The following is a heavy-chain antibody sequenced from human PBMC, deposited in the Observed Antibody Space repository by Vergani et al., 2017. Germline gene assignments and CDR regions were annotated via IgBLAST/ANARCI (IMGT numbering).Heavy chain of an antibody. CDR1: GGSFSGYY. CDR3: AMLGYCSSTSCPCYAFDI. J-gene: IGHJ3*02. V-gene: IGHV4-34*11. CDR2: IYYSGST. D-gene: IGHD2-2*01. Sequence: QVQLQQWGAGLLKPSETLSLTCAVYGGSFSGYYWSCIRQPPGKGREWIVYIYYSGSTNYNPSRKSRVTISVDTSKNQFSLKLSSVTAADTAVYYCAMLGYCSSTSCPCYAFDIWGQGTMVTVSS.